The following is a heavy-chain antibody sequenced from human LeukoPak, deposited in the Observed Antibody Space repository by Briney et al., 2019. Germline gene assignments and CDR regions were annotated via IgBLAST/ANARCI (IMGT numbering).Heavy chain of an antibody. Sequence: SETLSLTCTVSGGSISSSSYYWGWIRQPPGKGLEWIGSIYYSGSTYYNPSLKSRVTISVDTSKNQFSLKLSSVTAADTAVYYCAKKKYSSSWYYEHYFDYWGQGTLVTVSS. V-gene: IGHV4-39*01. D-gene: IGHD6-13*01. J-gene: IGHJ4*02. CDR3: AKKKYSSSWYYEHYFDY. CDR2: IYYSGST. CDR1: GGSISSSSYY.